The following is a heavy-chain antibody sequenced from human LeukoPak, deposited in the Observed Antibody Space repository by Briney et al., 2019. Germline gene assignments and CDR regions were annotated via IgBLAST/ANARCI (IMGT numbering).Heavy chain of an antibody. D-gene: IGHD1-26*01. Sequence: SETLSLTCTVSGGSISSYYWNWIRQPPGKGLEWIGYIYYSGSTNYNPSLKSRVTISVDTSKNQFSLKLSSVTAADTAVYYCASEWDTPSALDIWGQGTMVTVSS. V-gene: IGHV4-59*12. J-gene: IGHJ3*02. CDR1: GGSISSYY. CDR3: ASEWDTPSALDI. CDR2: IYYSGST.